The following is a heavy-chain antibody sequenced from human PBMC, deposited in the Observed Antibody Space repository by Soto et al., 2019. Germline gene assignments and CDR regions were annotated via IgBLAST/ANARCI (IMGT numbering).Heavy chain of an antibody. CDR1: GGTFSSYV. CDR2: VIPILGQA. Sequence: QLVQSGAEVKKPGSSVKISCKASGGTFSSYVISWLRQAPGQGLEWMGGVIPILGQAYYAPNLQGRVTVTADGSTRTAYMELNRLTSADTAVYFCARVGVVGAPPGTDFWGQGTLVTVSS. J-gene: IGHJ4*02. D-gene: IGHD2-15*01. V-gene: IGHV1-69*01. CDR3: ARVGVVGAPPGTDF.